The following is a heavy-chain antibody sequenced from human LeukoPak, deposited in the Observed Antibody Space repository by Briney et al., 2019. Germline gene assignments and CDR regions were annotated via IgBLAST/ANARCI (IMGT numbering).Heavy chain of an antibody. J-gene: IGHJ6*02. Sequence: GGSLRLSCAAGGFTFSSYSMNWVRQAPGKGLEWVSSITSSTSYIYYADSVKGRFTISRDNAKNSLYLQMNSLRAEDTAVYYCARDRGFGDVRYYYYYGMDVWGQGTTVTVSS. CDR2: ITSSTSYI. V-gene: IGHV3-21*01. CDR1: GFTFSSYS. CDR3: ARDRGFGDVRYYYYYGMDV. D-gene: IGHD3-10*01.